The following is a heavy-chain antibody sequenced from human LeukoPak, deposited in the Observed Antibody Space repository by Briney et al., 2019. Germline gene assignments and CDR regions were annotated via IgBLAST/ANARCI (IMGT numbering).Heavy chain of an antibody. V-gene: IGHV3-74*01. CDR3: IRDFGMVGATNASDI. D-gene: IGHD1-26*01. CDR1: GVTFSRYW. CDR2: INSDGSST. J-gene: IGHJ3*02. Sequence: PGGSLRLSCAASGVTFSRYWMHWVRQAPGKGLVWVSRINSDGSSTSYADSVKGRFTSSRDNAKNTLYLQMNSLRAEDTAVYYCIRDFGMVGATNASDIWGQGTMVTVSS.